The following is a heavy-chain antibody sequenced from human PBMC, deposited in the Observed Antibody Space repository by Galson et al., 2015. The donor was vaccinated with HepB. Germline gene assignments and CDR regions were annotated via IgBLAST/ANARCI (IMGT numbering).Heavy chain of an antibody. CDR1: GCTVSSNY. CDR3: ARDIDSSGYYYDY. V-gene: IGHV3-11*01. CDR2: ISSSGSTI. Sequence: SLGLSCAASGCTVSSNYMSWVGQAPGKGLEWGWYISSSGSTIYYADSVKGRFTISRDNAKNSMYLQMNSLRAEDTAAYYCARDIDSSGYYYDYWGQGTLVTVSS. J-gene: IGHJ4*02. D-gene: IGHD3-22*01.